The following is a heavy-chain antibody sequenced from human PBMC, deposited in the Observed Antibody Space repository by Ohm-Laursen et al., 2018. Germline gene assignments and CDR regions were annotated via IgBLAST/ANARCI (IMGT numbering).Heavy chain of an antibody. CDR1: GFIFSSYW. V-gene: IGHV3-74*01. D-gene: IGHD3-22*01. J-gene: IGHJ2*01. Sequence: LRLSCAASGFIFSSYWMYWVRQAPGKGLVWVSRINSDGSSTNYADSVEGRFTISRDNARNTLYLQMISLRAEDTAVYYCARGDISGYWYFDLWGRGTLVTVSS. CDR2: INSDGSST. CDR3: ARGDISGYWYFDL.